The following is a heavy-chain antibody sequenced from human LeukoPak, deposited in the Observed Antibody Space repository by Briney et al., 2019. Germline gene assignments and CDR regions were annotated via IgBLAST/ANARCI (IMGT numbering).Heavy chain of an antibody. D-gene: IGHD6-19*01. CDR1: GFTFSSYG. CDR2: ISYDGSNK. J-gene: IGHJ4*02. V-gene: IGHV3-30*18. CDR3: AKSVDYSTGWSDC. Sequence: GGSLRLSCAASGFTFSSYGMHWVRQAPGKGLEWVAVISYDGSNKHYADSVKGRFTISRDNTENTLFLQMNSLRAEDTAVYYCAKSVDYSTGWSDCWGQGTLVTVSS.